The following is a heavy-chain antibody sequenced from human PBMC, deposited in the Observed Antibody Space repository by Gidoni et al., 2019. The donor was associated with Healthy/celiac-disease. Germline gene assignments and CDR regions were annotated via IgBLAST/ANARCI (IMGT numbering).Heavy chain of an antibody. CDR2: IYPCESDT. J-gene: IGHJ6*03. D-gene: IGHD4-17*01. CDR1: GYIFTSYW. Sequence: EVQLVQSGAEVQKPVESLKISCKGSGYIFTSYWIGWVRQMPGKGLEWMWIIYPCESDTRYSPSFQGQVTISADKSISTAYLQWSSLKASDTAMYYCARLTYGDYVYYCYYYMDVWGKGTTVTVSS. V-gene: IGHV5-51*01. CDR3: ARLTYGDYVYYCYYYMDV.